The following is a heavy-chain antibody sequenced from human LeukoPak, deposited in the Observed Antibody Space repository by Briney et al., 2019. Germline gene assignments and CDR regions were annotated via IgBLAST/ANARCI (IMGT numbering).Heavy chain of an antibody. Sequence: SETLSLTCTVSGVSISSYYWSWIRQPPGKGLEWIGYIYYSGSTNYNPSLKSRVTISVDTSKNQFSLKLSSVTAADTAVYYCARRGPQYSSGWDYYYGMDDWGQGTTVTVSS. V-gene: IGHV4-59*08. D-gene: IGHD6-19*01. CDR3: ARRGPQYSSGWDYYYGMDD. J-gene: IGHJ6*02. CDR1: GVSISSYY. CDR2: IYYSGST.